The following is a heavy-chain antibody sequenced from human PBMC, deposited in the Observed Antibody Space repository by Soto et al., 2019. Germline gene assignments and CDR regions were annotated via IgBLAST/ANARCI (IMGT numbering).Heavy chain of an antibody. Sequence: GGSLRLSCAASGFTFSDYYMSWIRQAPGKGLEWVSYISGSGSTIYYADSVKGRFTISRDNAKNSLYLQMNSLRAEDTAVYYCALDFSKWLGNDYWGQGTLVTVSS. CDR3: ALDFSKWLGNDY. CDR1: GFTFSDYY. CDR2: ISGSGSTI. D-gene: IGHD6-19*01. V-gene: IGHV3-11*01. J-gene: IGHJ4*02.